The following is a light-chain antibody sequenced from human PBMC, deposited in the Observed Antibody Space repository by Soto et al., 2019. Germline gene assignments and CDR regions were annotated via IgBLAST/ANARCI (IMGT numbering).Light chain of an antibody. CDR2: GAS. V-gene: IGKV3-20*01. J-gene: IGKJ5*01. CDR1: QSVSSSY. CDR3: EQYGSSPPKIT. Sequence: EIVLTQSPGTLSLSPGERATLSCRASQSVSSSYLAWYQQKPGQAPRLLIYGASSRATGIPDRFSGSESGTDFTLTISRLEPEDFEVYYCEQYGSSPPKITVGQGTRLEI.